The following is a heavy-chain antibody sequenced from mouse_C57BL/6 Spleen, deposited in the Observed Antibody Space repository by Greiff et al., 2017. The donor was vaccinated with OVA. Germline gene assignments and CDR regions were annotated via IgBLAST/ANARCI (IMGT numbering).Heavy chain of an antibody. V-gene: IGHV1-50*01. CDR3: ARSPHYHGSGYFDY. Sequence: QVQLQQPGAELVKPGASVKLSCKASGYTFTSYWMQWVKQRPGQGLEWIGEIDPSDSYTNYNQKFKGKATLTVDTSSSTAYMQLSSLTSEDSAVYYCARSPHYHGSGYFDYWGQGTTLTVSS. CDR1: GYTFTSYW. J-gene: IGHJ2*01. CDR2: IDPSDSYT. D-gene: IGHD1-1*01.